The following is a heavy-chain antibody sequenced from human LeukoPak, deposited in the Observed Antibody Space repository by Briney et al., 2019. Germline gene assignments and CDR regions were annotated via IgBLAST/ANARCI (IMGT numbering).Heavy chain of an antibody. Sequence: GGSLRLSCAASGITFSDHYMSWIRQAPGKGLEWLSYISSGGDSIYYADSVKGRFTISRDNAKNSVSLQMNSLRAEDTAVYYCAREASYSSSWATFDYWGQGTLVTVSS. CDR2: ISSGGDSI. CDR1: GITFSDHY. CDR3: AREASYSSSWATFDY. V-gene: IGHV3-11*04. J-gene: IGHJ4*02. D-gene: IGHD6-13*01.